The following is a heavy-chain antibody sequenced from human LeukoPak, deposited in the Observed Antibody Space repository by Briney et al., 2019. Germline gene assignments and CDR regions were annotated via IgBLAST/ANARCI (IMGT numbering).Heavy chain of an antibody. CDR1: GYTFTGYY. CDR3: ARESPYDFWSGYRNDAFDY. CDR2: INPNSGGT. J-gene: IGHJ4*02. Sequence: ASVKVSCKASGYTFTGYYMHWVRQAPGQGLEWMGWINPNSGGTNYAQKFQGRVTMTRDTSISTAYMELSRLRSDDTAVYYCARESPYDFWSGYRNDAFDYWGQGTLVTVSS. D-gene: IGHD3-3*01. V-gene: IGHV1-2*02.